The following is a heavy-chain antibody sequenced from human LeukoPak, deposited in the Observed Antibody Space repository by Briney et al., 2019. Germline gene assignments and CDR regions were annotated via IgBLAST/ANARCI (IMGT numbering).Heavy chain of an antibody. V-gene: IGHV3-7*01. J-gene: IGHJ6*04. CDR1: GFTFSGYW. D-gene: IGHD3-10*01. Sequence: PGGSLRLPCAASGFTFSGYWMSWLRQAPGKGLEWVANIKQDGGEKYYVDSVKGRFTISRDNAKNSLYLQMNSLRAEDTAVYYCARDRGFGQADVWGKGTTVTVSS. CDR3: ARDRGFGQADV. CDR2: IKQDGGEK.